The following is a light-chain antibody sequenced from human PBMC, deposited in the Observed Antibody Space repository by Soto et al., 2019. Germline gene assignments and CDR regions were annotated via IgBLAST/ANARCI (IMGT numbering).Light chain of an antibody. CDR2: GAS. J-gene: IGKJ1*01. V-gene: IGKV3-15*01. CDR1: QSVSSN. Sequence: EIVMTQSPATLSVSPGERATLSCRASQSVSSNLAWYQQNPGQAPRLLIYGASTRATGIPARFSGSGSGTEFTLTISSLQSEDFAVYDCQQYNNWPPGGTFGQGTKVEIK. CDR3: QQYNNWPPGGT.